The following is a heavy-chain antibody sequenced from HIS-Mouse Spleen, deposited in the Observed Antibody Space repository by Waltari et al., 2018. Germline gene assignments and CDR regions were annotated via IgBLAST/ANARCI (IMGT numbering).Heavy chain of an antibody. CDR2: IYYSGST. CDR1: GGSISSSSYY. D-gene: IGHD2-21*02. CDR3: ARKRTASGWFDP. Sequence: QLQLQESGPGLVTPSETLSLTCTVSGGSISSSSYYWGWIRPPPGKGLAWIGSIYYSGSTYYNPSLKSRVTISVDTSKNQFSLKLSSVTAADTAVYYCARKRTASGWFDPWGQGTLVTVSS. J-gene: IGHJ5*02. V-gene: IGHV4-39*01.